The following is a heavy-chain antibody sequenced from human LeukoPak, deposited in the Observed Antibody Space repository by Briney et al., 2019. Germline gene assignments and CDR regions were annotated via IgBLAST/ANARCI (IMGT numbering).Heavy chain of an antibody. J-gene: IGHJ6*02. D-gene: IGHD7-27*01. CDR3: ARLPLVWGSPPEYYYYGMDV. Sequence: SETLSLTCAVYGGSFSGYYWSWIRQPPGKGLEWIGEINHSGSTNYNPSLKSRVTISVDTSKNQFSLKLSSVTAADTAVYYCARLPLVWGSPPEYYYYGMDVWGQGTTVTVSS. CDR2: INHSGST. CDR1: GGSFSGYY. V-gene: IGHV4-34*01.